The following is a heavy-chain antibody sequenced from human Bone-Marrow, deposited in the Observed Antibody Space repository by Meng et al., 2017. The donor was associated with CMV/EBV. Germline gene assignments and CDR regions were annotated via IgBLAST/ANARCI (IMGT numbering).Heavy chain of an antibody. V-gene: IGHV1-2*02. CDR2: INPNSGGT. J-gene: IGHJ4*02. CDR1: GYTFTGYY. D-gene: IGHD2-2*02. CDR3: ASGPKRSTIVVVPAAIQETDY. Sequence: ASVKVSCKASGYTFTGYYMHWVRQAPGQGLEWMGWINPNSGGTNYAQKFQGRVTMTRDTSISTAYMELSRLRSDDTAVYYCASGPKRSTIVVVPAAIQETDYWGQGTLVPSPQ.